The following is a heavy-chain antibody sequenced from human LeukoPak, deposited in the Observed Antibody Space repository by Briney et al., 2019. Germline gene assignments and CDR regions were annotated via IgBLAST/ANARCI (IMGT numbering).Heavy chain of an antibody. Sequence: SETLSLTCTVSGGSLSSYYWSWIRQPPGKGLEWIGYIYYSGSTNYNPSLKSRVTISVDTSKNQFSLKLSSVTAADTAVYYCARARVPVYWYFDLWGRGTLVTVSS. J-gene: IGHJ2*01. CDR3: ARARVPVYWYFDL. CDR2: IYYSGST. CDR1: GGSLSSYY. V-gene: IGHV4-59*01.